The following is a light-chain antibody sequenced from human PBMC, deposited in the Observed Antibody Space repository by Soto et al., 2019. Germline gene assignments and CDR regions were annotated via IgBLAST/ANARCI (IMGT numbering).Light chain of an antibody. J-gene: IGKJ5*01. V-gene: IGKV3-11*01. CDR3: QQYSNWPPIT. CDR2: DAS. Sequence: EIVFTQSPATLSLSPGERATLFCRASQSVSSYLAWYQQKPGQAPRLVIYDASTRATGIPARFSGSGSGTEFTLTISSLQSEDFAVYYCQQYSNWPPITFGQGTRLEIK. CDR1: QSVSSY.